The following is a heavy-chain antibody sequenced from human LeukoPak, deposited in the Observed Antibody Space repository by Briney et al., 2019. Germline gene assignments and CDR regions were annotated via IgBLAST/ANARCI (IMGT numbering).Heavy chain of an antibody. CDR1: GGSISSYY. CDR2: IYYSGST. CDR3: ARLVVPAARALYYFDY. D-gene: IGHD2-2*01. Sequence: KASETLSLTCTVSGGSISSYYWSWIRQPPGKGLEWIGYIYYSGSTNYNPSLKSRVTISVDTSKNQFSLKLSSVTAADTAVYYCARLVVPAARALYYFDYGGQGTLVTVSS. V-gene: IGHV4-59*12. J-gene: IGHJ4*02.